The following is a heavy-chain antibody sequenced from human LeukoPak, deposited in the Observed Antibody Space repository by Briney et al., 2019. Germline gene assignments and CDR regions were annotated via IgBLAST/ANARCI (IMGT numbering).Heavy chain of an antibody. V-gene: IGHV3-30*02. J-gene: IGHJ4*02. CDR3: AKDGDGYYLDY. CDR1: PLTFSTYS. D-gene: IGHD3-22*01. CDR2: LRSDGSNK. Sequence: RGSLRPSCVASPLTFSTYSTRWVRQAPGKWLGWVAFLRSDGSNKYYADSVKGRFTTSTDTSKNTPYLQMNSLRAEDTAVYYCAKDGDGYYLDYWGQGTLVSVSS.